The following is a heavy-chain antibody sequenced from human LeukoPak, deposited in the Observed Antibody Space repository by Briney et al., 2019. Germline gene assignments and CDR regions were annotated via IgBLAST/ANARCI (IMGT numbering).Heavy chain of an antibody. CDR1: RYTFTGYY. CDR2: INPNSGGT. Sequence: ASVKVSCKASRYTFTGYYMQWVRQAPGQRLEWIGWINPNSGGTNYAQKFQGRVTMARDTSISTAYMELSRLRSDDTAVYYCARGAGVATRYYDYYMDIWGKGATVTVSS. J-gene: IGHJ6*03. CDR3: ARGAGVATRYYDYYMDI. V-gene: IGHV1-2*02. D-gene: IGHD5-12*01.